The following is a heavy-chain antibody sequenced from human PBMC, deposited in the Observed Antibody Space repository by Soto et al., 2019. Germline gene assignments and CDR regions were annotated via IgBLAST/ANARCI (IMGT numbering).Heavy chain of an antibody. D-gene: IGHD3-10*01. CDR3: ARARGSGSFQLNNWFDP. V-gene: IGHV4-59*01. J-gene: IGHJ5*02. CDR1: GGSISTYY. CDR2: VYHSGTT. Sequence: SETLSLTCTVSGGSISTYYWTWIRQSPGKGPEWIGYVYHSGTTNYNPSLESRVTMSLDTSKNQFSLKLSSVTAADTAVYYCARARGSGSFQLNNWFDPWGQGTLVTVSS.